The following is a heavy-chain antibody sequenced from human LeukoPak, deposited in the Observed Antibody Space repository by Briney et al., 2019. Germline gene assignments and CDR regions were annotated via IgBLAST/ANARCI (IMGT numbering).Heavy chain of an antibody. CDR2: INPNSGGT. J-gene: IGHJ6*03. D-gene: IGHD3-9*01. CDR3: ARDLTHSVLRYFDWLLPPRYYYYYMDV. Sequence: ASVKVSCKASGYTFTSYGISWVRQAPGQGLEWMGWINPNSGGTNYAQKFQGRVTMTRDTSISTAYMELSRLRSDDTAVYYCARDLTHSVLRYFDWLLPPRYYYYYMDVWGKGTTVTISS. V-gene: IGHV1-2*02. CDR1: GYTFTSYG.